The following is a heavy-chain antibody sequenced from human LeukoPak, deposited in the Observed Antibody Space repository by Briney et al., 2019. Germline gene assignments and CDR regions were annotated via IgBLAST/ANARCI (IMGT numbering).Heavy chain of an antibody. J-gene: IGHJ4*02. CDR2: INPNIGAT. CDR3: ARAVGDQLMAFDY. Sequence: ASVKVSCKASGYTXTGYYMHWVRQAPGQGPEWMGWINPNIGATKYAHNFQGRVTLTRDTSVSTAYMELRGLGSDDTAVYYCARAVGDQLMAFDYWGQGTLVTVSS. CDR1: GYTXTGYY. D-gene: IGHD3-16*01. V-gene: IGHV1-2*02.